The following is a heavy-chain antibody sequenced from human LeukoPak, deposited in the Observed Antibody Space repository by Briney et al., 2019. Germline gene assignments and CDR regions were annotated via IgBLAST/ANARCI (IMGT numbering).Heavy chain of an antibody. CDR3: SRAGGAAAAYYFDY. CDR1: GFTFSSYS. D-gene: IGHD3-16*01. V-gene: IGHV3-21*01. Sequence: PGGSLTLSCAPSGFTFSSYSMNWVRQAPGKGLEWVSSISSSSSYTYYADSVKGRFTISRDNAKNSLYLQMNSLIAEDKAVYYCSRAGGAAAAYYFDYWGKGTLVTVSS. CDR2: ISSSSSYT. J-gene: IGHJ4*02.